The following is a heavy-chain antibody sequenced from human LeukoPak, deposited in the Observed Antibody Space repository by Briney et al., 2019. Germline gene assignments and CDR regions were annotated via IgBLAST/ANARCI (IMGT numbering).Heavy chain of an antibody. V-gene: IGHV3-64D*09. CDR3: VRTYDENPLGWFDP. CDR2: ISSNGGST. D-gene: IGHD5-12*01. CDR1: GFTFSSYA. Sequence: PGGSLRLSCSASGFTFSSYAMHWVRQAPGKGLEYVSAISSNGGSTYYADSVKGRFTISRDNSKNTLYLQMSSLRAEDTAVYYCVRTYDENPLGWFDPWGQGTLVTVSS. J-gene: IGHJ5*02.